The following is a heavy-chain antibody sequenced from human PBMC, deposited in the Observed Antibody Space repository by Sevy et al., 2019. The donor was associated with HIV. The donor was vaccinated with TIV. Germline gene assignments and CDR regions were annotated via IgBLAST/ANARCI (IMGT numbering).Heavy chain of an antibody. Sequence: ASVKVSCKASGYTFTDYYIHWVRQAPGQGLEWMGWINPHIGGTNFAQKFQGRVTMTRDTSISTAYLGLSRLRSDDTAIYYCARGDSLVVPPATVDYWGQGTLVTVSS. D-gene: IGHD2-2*01. V-gene: IGHV1-2*02. CDR3: ARGDSLVVPPATVDY. J-gene: IGHJ4*02. CDR1: GYTFTDYY. CDR2: INPHIGGT.